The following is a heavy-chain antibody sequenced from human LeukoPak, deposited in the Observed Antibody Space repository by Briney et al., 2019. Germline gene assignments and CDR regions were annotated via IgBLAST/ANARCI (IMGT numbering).Heavy chain of an antibody. J-gene: IGHJ4*02. CDR1: GFTFSSYA. Sequence: GGSLRLSCAASGFTFSSYAMSWVRQAPGKGLEWVSAISGSGGSTYYADSVKGRFTISRDNSKNTLYLQMNSLRAEDTAVYYCAKAQVPVTIFGVVFDYWGQGTLVTVSS. CDR3: AKAQVPVTIFGVVFDY. V-gene: IGHV3-23*01. CDR2: ISGSGGST. D-gene: IGHD3-3*01.